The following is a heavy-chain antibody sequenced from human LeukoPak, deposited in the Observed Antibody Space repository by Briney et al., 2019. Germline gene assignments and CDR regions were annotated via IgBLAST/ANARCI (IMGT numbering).Heavy chain of an antibody. V-gene: IGHV3-23*01. D-gene: IGHD2-15*01. J-gene: IGHJ6*03. Sequence: GGTLRLSRAASGITFNSYGMSWVRQVPGKGLEWVSSISHTGGSPYYADSVKGRFTVSRDNSKNTLYLQMNSLTVEDTAIYYCAKNADRGAYCRGGSCYPYYYYYMDVWGTGTTVTISS. CDR1: GITFNSYG. CDR3: AKNADRGAYCRGGSCYPYYYYYMDV. CDR2: ISHTGGSP.